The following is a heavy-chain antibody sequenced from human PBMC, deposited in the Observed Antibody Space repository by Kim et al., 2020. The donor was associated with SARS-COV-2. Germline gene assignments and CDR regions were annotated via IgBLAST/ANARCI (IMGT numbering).Heavy chain of an antibody. CDR1: GGSVSDYY. Sequence: SETLSLTCAVYGGSVSDYYWSWIRQSPGKGLEWIGEINHSGSTYYNPSLKSRVTISVDTSKNQFSLRLSSVTASDTAVYFCASGGGQRHWFDPWGQGTL. J-gene: IGHJ5*02. V-gene: IGHV4-34*01. CDR3: ASGGGQRHWFDP. CDR2: INHSGST. D-gene: IGHD1-1*01.